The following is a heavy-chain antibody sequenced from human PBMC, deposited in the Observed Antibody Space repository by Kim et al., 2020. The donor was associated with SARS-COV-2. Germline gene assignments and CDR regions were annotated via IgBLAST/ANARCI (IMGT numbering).Heavy chain of an antibody. V-gene: IGHV1-18*01. CDR3: ARDYGVRSDAFDI. J-gene: IGHJ3*02. D-gene: IGHD4-17*01. Sequence: YAQKLQGRVTMTTDTSTSTAYMELRSLRSDDTAVYYCARDYGVRSDAFDIWGQGTMVTVSS.